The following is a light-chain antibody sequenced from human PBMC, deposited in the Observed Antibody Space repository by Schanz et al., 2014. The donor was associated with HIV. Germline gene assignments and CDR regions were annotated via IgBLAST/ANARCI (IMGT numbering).Light chain of an antibody. CDR1: QSVSSSY. Sequence: EIVLTQSPGNLSLSPGERATLSCRTSQSVSSSYLAWYQQKPAQAPRLLIYGASSRATGIPDRFSGSGSGTDFTLTISRLEPEDFAVYYCQQYGSLWTFGQGTKVEIK. CDR3: QQYGSLWT. CDR2: GAS. V-gene: IGKV3-20*01. J-gene: IGKJ1*01.